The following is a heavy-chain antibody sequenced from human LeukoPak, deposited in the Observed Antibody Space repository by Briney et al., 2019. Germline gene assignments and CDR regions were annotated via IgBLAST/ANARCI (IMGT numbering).Heavy chain of an antibody. CDR2: INSDGSST. J-gene: IGHJ4*02. CDR1: GFTFSSYW. CDR3: ASKVYCGGDCYSGVDY. Sequence: GGSLRLSCAASGFTFSSYWMHWVRQAPGKGLVWVSRINSDGSSTSYADSVKGRFTISRDNAKNTLYLQMNGLRAEDTAVYYCASKVYCGGDCYSGVDYWGQGTLVTVSS. D-gene: IGHD2-21*01. V-gene: IGHV3-74*01.